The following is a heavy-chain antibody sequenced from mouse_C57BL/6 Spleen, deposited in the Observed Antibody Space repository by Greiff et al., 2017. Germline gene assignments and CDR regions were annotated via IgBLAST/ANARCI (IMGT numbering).Heavy chain of an antibody. CDR3: ARRRYSNRYAMDY. Sequence: QVQLQQPGAELVKPGASVKMSCKASGYTFTSYWITWVKQRPGQGLEWIGDIYPGSGSTNYNEKFKSKATLTVDTSSSTAYMQLSSLTSEDSAVYYCARRRYSNRYAMDYWGQGTSGTVSS. V-gene: IGHV1-55*01. D-gene: IGHD2-5*01. CDR2: IYPGSGST. CDR1: GYTFTSYW. J-gene: IGHJ4*01.